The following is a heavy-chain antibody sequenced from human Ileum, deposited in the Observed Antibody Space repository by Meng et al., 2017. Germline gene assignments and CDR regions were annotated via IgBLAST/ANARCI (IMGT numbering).Heavy chain of an antibody. Sequence: QVQRPPSCPGVVKTPQTSALTCAVAVGSFSSNIAAWNWIRPSPLRGLEWLGRTYYRSKWYSEYALSVKSRISITPDTSKNQFSLQMNSVTPEATAVYYCASGSGSLDYWGPGTLVTVSS. CDR3: ASGSGSLDY. CDR2: TYYRSKWYS. J-gene: IGHJ4*02. V-gene: IGHV6-1*01. D-gene: IGHD3-3*01. CDR1: VGSFSSNIAA.